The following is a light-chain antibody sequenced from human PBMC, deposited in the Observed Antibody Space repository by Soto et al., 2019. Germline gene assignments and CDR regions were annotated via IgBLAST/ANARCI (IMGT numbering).Light chain of an antibody. CDR2: EVS. J-gene: IGLJ1*01. V-gene: IGLV2-14*01. CDR1: SSDVGGYRY. CDR3: SSYTSSIYV. Sequence: QSALTQPPSASGSPGHSVTISCTGTSSDVGGYRYVSWYQQHPGKAPKLMIYEVSNRPSGVSNRFSGSKSGNTASLTISGLQAEDEADYYCSSYTSSIYVFGTGTKVTVL.